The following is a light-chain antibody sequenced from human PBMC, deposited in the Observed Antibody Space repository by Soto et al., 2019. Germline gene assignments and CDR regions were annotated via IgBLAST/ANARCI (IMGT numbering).Light chain of an antibody. V-gene: IGLV1-44*01. CDR3: ATWDDSLKGWV. CDR2: ANS. CDR1: SFNIGSQA. Sequence: QSVLTQPPTASGTPGQRVNISCSGSSFNIGSQAVSWYQQLPGTAPKLLIYANSQRSSGVPDRFSGSKSGTSASLAISGLQSEDESDYYCATWDDSLKGWVLGGGTKLTLL. J-gene: IGLJ3*02.